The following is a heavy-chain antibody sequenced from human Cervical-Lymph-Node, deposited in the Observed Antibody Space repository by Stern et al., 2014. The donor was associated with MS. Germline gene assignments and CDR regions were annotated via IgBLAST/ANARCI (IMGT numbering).Heavy chain of an antibody. J-gene: IGHJ4*02. CDR2: ITPFNGNT. D-gene: IGHD3-22*01. CDR3: ASLFDSSGYFDYS. V-gene: IGHV1-45*02. CDR1: GHTFTYRY. Sequence: QVQLMQSGAEVRKTGSSVKVSCKASGHTFTYRYLHWVRQAPGQAPEWMGWITPFNGNTNYAQKFQDRATITRDTSMNTAYMELSSLRSEDTAMYYCASLFDSSGYFDYSWGQGTLVTVSS.